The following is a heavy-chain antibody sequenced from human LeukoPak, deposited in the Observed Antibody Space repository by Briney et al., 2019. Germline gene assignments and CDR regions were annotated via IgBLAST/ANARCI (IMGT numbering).Heavy chain of an antibody. Sequence: GVLRLSCAASGFTFSSYAMSWVRQAPGKGLEWVSGISGSDGSTNYADSVKGRFTISRENSKNTLYLQMNSLRAEDTAVYYCAKGGLLVASFDYWGQGTLVTVSS. J-gene: IGHJ4*02. CDR1: GFTFSSYA. V-gene: IGHV3-23*01. CDR2: ISGSDGST. D-gene: IGHD5-12*01. CDR3: AKGGLLVASFDY.